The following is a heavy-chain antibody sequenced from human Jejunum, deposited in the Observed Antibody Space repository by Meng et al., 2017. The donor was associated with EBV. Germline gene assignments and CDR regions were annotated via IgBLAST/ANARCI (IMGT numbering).Heavy chain of an antibody. J-gene: IGHJ4*02. CDR1: GFTFSGHA. Sequence: QGELGGSGGGVGQPGRSLRLSCAASGFTFSGHAMQWVRQAPGKGLKWVALISNDGNNKYYADSVKGRFTISRDNSKNTLYLQMNSLRVDDTALYYCTREWGADYWGQGTLVTVSS. V-gene: IGHV3-30-3*01. CDR2: ISNDGNNK. CDR3: TREWGADY. D-gene: IGHD3-16*01.